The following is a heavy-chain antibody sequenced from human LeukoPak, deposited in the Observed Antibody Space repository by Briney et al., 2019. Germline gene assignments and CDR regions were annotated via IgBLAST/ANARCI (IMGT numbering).Heavy chain of an antibody. V-gene: IGHV4-59*01. CDR3: ATRDNSGAFDI. Sequence: PSETLSLTCTVSGGSISSYYWSWIRQPPGKGLEWIGYIYYSGSTNYNPSLKSRVTISVDTSKNQFSLKLSSVTAADTAVCYCATRDNSGAFDIWGQGTMVTVSS. D-gene: IGHD5-24*01. CDR2: IYYSGST. CDR1: GGSISSYY. J-gene: IGHJ3*02.